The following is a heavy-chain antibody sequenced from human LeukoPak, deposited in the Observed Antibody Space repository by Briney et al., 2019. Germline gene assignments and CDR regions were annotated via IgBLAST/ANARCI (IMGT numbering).Heavy chain of an antibody. J-gene: IGHJ4*02. CDR3: AKDMGQWLYYFDY. CDR2: ISWNSGSI. D-gene: IGHD6-19*01. V-gene: IGHV3-9*01. Sequence: GGSLRLSCAASGFTFDDYAMHWVRQAPGKGLEWVSGISWNSGSIGYADSVKGRFTISRDNAKNSLYLQMNSLRAEDTALYYCAKDMGQWLYYFDYWGQGTLVTVSS. CDR1: GFTFDDYA.